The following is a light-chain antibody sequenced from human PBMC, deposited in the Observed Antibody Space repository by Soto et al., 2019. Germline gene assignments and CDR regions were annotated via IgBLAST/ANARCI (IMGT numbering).Light chain of an antibody. CDR3: QQANSFPGT. V-gene: IGKV1-33*01. J-gene: IGKJ1*01. CDR1: QNINNY. CDR2: DAS. Sequence: DIQVTQSPSSLSASVGDRVTITCQASQNINNYLNWYQQKPGRAPKLLIYDASNLEAGVPSRFRESGSGTDFTFTISSLQPEDFATYYCQQANSFPGTFGQGTKVDIK.